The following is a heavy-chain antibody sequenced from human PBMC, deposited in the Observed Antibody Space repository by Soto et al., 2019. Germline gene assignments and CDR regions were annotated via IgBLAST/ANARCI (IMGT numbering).Heavy chain of an antibody. CDR1: GGSISSGSYY. Sequence: PSETLSLTCTVSGGSISSGSYYWSWIRQPPGKGLEWIGYIYYSGSTNYNPSLKSRVTISVDTSKNQFSLKLSSVTAADTAVYYCAGFLVAAAIMHHWFDPWGQGTLVTVSS. V-gene: IGHV4-61*01. CDR3: AGFLVAAAIMHHWFDP. J-gene: IGHJ5*02. D-gene: IGHD2-15*01. CDR2: IYYSGST.